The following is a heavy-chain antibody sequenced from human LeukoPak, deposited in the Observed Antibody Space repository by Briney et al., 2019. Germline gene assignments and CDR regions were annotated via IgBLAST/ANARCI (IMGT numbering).Heavy chain of an antibody. CDR1: GGSISSHY. V-gene: IGHV4-59*11. CDR2: VYYSGST. D-gene: IGHD6-13*01. Sequence: SETLSLTCTVSGGSISSHYWSWIRQPPGKGLEWIGYVYYSGSTNYNPSLKSRVTISVDTSKNQFSLKLRSVTAADTAVYYCARATGSSSWATWGQGTLVTVSS. CDR3: ARATGSSSWAT. J-gene: IGHJ5*02.